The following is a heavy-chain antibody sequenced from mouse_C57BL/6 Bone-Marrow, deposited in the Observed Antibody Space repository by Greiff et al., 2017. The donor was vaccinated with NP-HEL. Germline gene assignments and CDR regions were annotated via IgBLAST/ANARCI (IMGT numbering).Heavy chain of an antibody. CDR2: ILPGSGST. Sequence: QVQLQQSGAELMKPGASVKLSCKATGYTFTGYWIEWVKQRPGHGLEWIGEILPGSGSTNYTEKFKGKATFTADTSSNTAYMQLSSLTTEDSAIYYCARKGGTHYFDYWGQGTTLTVSS. D-gene: IGHD4-1*01. J-gene: IGHJ2*01. CDR3: ARKGGTHYFDY. CDR1: GYTFTGYW. V-gene: IGHV1-9*01.